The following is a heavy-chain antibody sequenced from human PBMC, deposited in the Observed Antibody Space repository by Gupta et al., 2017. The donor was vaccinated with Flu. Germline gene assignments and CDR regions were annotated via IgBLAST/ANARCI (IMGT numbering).Heavy chain of an antibody. CDR3: AREEVLFGVVNQQSDGFDI. J-gene: IGHJ3*02. Sequence: QVQLQESGPGLVKPSQTLSLTCTVSGGSISSGGYYWSWIRQHPGKGLEWIGYIYYSGTTYYNPSLKSRVAISVDTSQNQFSLKLSSVTAADTAVYYCAREEVLFGVVNQQSDGFDIWGQGTMVTVSS. V-gene: IGHV4-31*03. D-gene: IGHD3-3*01. CDR2: IYYSGTT. CDR1: GGSISSGGYY.